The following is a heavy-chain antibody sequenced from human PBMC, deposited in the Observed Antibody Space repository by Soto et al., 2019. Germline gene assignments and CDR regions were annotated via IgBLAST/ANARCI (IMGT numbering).Heavy chain of an antibody. Sequence: GASVKVSCKASGFTFTSSAVQWVRQARGQRLEWIGWIVVGSGNTNYAQKFQERVTITRDMSTSTAYMELSSLRSEDTAVYYCAANHDSSGYYSSWFDPWGQGALVTVSS. CDR2: IVVGSGNT. CDR3: AANHDSSGYYSSWFDP. J-gene: IGHJ5*02. V-gene: IGHV1-58*01. CDR1: GFTFTSSA. D-gene: IGHD3-22*01.